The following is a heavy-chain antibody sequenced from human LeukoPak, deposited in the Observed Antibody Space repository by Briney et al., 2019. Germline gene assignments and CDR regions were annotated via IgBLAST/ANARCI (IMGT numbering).Heavy chain of an antibody. CDR2: IYYSGST. D-gene: IGHD6-25*01. Sequence: SETLSLTCTVSGGSISSYYWSWIRQPPGKGLEWIGYIYYSGSTYYNPSLKSRVTISVDTSTNHFSLKLSSVTAADTAVYYCARPDSSGWTNAFDIWGQGTMVTVSS. J-gene: IGHJ3*02. CDR3: ARPDSSGWTNAFDI. V-gene: IGHV4-59*12. CDR1: GGSISSYY.